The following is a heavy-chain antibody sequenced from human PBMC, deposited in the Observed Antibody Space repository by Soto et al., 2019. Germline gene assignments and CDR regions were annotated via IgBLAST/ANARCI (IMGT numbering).Heavy chain of an antibody. CDR1: GYIFTGYY. J-gene: IGHJ2*01. V-gene: IGHV1-2*04. Sequence: QVQLVQSGAEVKKPGASVKVSCKASGYIFTGYYMHWVRQAPGQGLEWMGWINPNSGDTNYAQKFQAWVTMTRDTSISTAYMELSRLKSDDTAVYYCASTAGGPDWYFDLWGRGTLVTVSS. CDR2: INPNSGDT. D-gene: IGHD2-15*01. CDR3: ASTAGGPDWYFDL.